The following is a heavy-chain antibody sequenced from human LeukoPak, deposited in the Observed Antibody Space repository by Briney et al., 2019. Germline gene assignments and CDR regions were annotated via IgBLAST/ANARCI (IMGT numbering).Heavy chain of an antibody. CDR3: ARGDSGTTFDY. CDR1: GVSISSSNW. J-gene: IGHJ4*02. CDR2: INHSGST. V-gene: IGHV4-4*02. D-gene: IGHD1-26*01. Sequence: SGTLSLTCAVSGVSISSSNWWSWVRQPPGKGLEWIGEINHSGSTNYNPSLKSRVTISVDTSKNQFSLKLSSVTAADTAVYYCARGDSGTTFDYWGQGTLVTVSS.